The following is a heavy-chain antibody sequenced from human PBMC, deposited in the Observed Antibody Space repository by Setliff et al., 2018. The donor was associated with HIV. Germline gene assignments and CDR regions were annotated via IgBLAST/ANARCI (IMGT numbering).Heavy chain of an antibody. CDR1: GGTFSYA. CDR2: IIPIFGTS. Sequence: VSCKASGGTFSYAISWVRQAPGQGLEWMGRIIPIFGTSNHAQKFQGRVTLTADKSTDTAYMELRSLRSEDTAVYYCARRGGIAVAGRGVTRGFDIWGQGTSVTVSS. V-gene: IGHV1-69*06. CDR3: ARRGGIAVAGRGVTRGFDI. D-gene: IGHD6-19*01. J-gene: IGHJ3*02.